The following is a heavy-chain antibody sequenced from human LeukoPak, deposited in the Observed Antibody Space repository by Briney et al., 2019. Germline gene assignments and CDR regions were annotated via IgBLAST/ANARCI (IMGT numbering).Heavy chain of an antibody. CDR3: ARDKIVGATTPYYFDY. D-gene: IGHD1-26*01. Sequence: MASETLSLTCAVSGGSISSAGYSWSWIRQPPGKGLEWIGNIYHSGSTYCNPSLKSRVTISVDRSKNQFSLKLNSVTAADKAVYFCARDKIVGATTPYYFDYWGQGTLVTVSS. V-gene: IGHV4-30-2*01. CDR2: IYHSGST. J-gene: IGHJ4*02. CDR1: GGSISSAGYS.